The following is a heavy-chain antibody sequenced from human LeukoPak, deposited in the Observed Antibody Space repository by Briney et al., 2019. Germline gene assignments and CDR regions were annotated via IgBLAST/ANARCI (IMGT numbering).Heavy chain of an antibody. J-gene: IGHJ4*02. Sequence: PGGSLRLSCAASGFTFSSYAMSWVRQAPGKGLEWVSAISGSGGSTYYADSVKGRFTISRDNSKNTLYLQMNSLRAEDTAVYYCARLGSWYPSYFDYWGQGTLVTVSS. CDR3: ARLGSWYPSYFDY. V-gene: IGHV3-23*01. CDR1: GFTFSSYA. CDR2: ISGSGGST. D-gene: IGHD6-13*01.